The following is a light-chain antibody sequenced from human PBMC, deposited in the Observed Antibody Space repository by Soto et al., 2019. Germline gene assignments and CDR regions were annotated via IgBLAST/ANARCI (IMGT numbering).Light chain of an antibody. CDR2: DTS. CDR1: QSVSSN. Sequence: EIVMTQSPATLSVSPGERATLSCSASQSVSSNLAWFQQKPGQAPRLLIYDTSTRATGLPARFSGSGSGTDFTLTISSLQSEDFAVYYCQQYNNWPLTFGGGTEVEVK. V-gene: IGKV3-15*01. J-gene: IGKJ4*01. CDR3: QQYNNWPLT.